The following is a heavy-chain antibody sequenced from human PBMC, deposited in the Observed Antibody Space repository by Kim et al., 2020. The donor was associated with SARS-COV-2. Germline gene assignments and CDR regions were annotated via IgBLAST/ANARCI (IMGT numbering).Heavy chain of an antibody. CDR1: GFTFSSYS. CDR3: ARDSSPIAARGAFDI. D-gene: IGHD6-6*01. V-gene: IGHV3-21*01. Sequence: GGSLRLSCAASGFTFSSYSMNWVRQAPGKGLEWVSSISSSSSYIYYADSVKGRFTISRDNAKNSLYLQMNSLRAEDTAVYYCARDSSPIAARGAFDIWGQGTMVTVSS. CDR2: ISSSSSYI. J-gene: IGHJ3*02.